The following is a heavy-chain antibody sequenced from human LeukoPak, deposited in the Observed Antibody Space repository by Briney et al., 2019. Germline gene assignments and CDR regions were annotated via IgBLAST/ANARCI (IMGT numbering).Heavy chain of an antibody. CDR1: GFPFSSYS. V-gene: IGHV3-7*01. CDR2: IKPDGTTK. CDR3: ARGKMGYYGMDV. Sequence: SGGSLRLSCAASGFPFSSYSMTWVRQAPGKGLEWVANIKPDGTTKFYVDSVKGRFTISRDNALNSLYLQMNSLRAEDTAVYYCARGKMGYYGMDVWGQGTTVTVSS. J-gene: IGHJ6*02. D-gene: IGHD2-8*01.